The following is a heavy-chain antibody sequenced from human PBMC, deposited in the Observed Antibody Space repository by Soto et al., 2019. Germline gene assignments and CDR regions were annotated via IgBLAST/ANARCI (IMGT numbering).Heavy chain of an antibody. J-gene: IGHJ5*02. CDR1: GFTFSSYA. D-gene: IGHD3-3*01. Sequence: GGSLRLSCAASGFTFSSYAMSWVRQAPGKGLEWVSAISGSGGSTYYADSVKGRFTISRDNSKNTLYLQMNSLRAEDTAVYYCAKGGVLRFLEWLLTPFDPWGQGTLVTVSS. CDR3: AKGGVLRFLEWLLTPFDP. CDR2: ISGSGGST. V-gene: IGHV3-23*01.